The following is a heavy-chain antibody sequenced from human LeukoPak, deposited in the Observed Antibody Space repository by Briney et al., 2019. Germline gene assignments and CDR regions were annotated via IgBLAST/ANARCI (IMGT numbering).Heavy chain of an antibody. V-gene: IGHV3-7*01. CDR3: ARGEGGVQPFDY. Sequence: GGSLRLSCAASGFTFSDNGMSWVRQAPGKGLEWVANIKQDGSEKYYVDSVKGRFTISRDNAKNSLYLQMNSLRAEDTAVYYCARGEGGVQPFDYWGQGTLVTVSS. J-gene: IGHJ4*02. CDR2: IKQDGSEK. D-gene: IGHD3-16*01. CDR1: GFTFSDNG.